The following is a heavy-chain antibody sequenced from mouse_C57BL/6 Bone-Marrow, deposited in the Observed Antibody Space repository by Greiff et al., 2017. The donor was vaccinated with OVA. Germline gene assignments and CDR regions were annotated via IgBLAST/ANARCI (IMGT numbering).Heavy chain of an antibody. J-gene: IGHJ4*01. V-gene: IGHV14-4*01. CDR2: IDPENGDT. CDR3: TTRRDYAMDY. Sequence: VQLQQSGAELVRPGASVKLSCTASGFNIKDDYMHWVKQRPEQGLEWIGWIDPENGDTEYASKFQGKATITADTSSNTAYLQLSSLTSEDTSVYYCTTRRDYAMDYWCQGTSVTVSS. CDR1: GFNIKDDY.